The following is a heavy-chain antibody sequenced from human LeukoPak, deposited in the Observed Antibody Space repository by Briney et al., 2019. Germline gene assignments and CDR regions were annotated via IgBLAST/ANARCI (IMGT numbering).Heavy chain of an antibody. Sequence: PSETLSLTCTVSGGSISSYYWSWIRQPAGKGLEWIGRIYTSGSTNYNPSLKSRVTMSVDTSKNQFSLKLSPVTAADTAVYYCARARYCSSTSCPALQDAFDIWGQGTMVTVSS. V-gene: IGHV4-4*07. CDR3: ARARYCSSTSCPALQDAFDI. CDR1: GGSISSYY. CDR2: IYTSGST. D-gene: IGHD2-2*01. J-gene: IGHJ3*02.